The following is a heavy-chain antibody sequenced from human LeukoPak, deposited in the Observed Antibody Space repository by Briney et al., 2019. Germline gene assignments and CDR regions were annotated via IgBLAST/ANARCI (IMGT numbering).Heavy chain of an antibody. CDR2: IYYSGST. V-gene: IGHV4-59*01. CDR1: GGSISSYY. Sequence: SETLSLTCTVSGGSISSYYWSWIRQPPGKGLEWIGHIYYSGSTNYNPSLKSRVTISVDTSKNQFSLKLSSVTAADTAVYYCARTPLRGVIHRGAFDIWGQGTMVTVPS. D-gene: IGHD3-16*02. CDR3: ARTPLRGVIHRGAFDI. J-gene: IGHJ3*02.